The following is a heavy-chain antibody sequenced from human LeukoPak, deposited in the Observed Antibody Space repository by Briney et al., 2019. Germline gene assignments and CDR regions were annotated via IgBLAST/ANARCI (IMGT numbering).Heavy chain of an antibody. CDR1: GGTFSSYA. D-gene: IGHD6-6*01. Sequence: ASVKVSCKASGGTFSSYAISWVRQATGQGLEWMGWMNPNSGNTGYAQKFQGRVTITRNTSISTAYMELSSLRSEDTAVYYCARGRSIIAARVDYWGQGTLVTVSS. J-gene: IGHJ4*02. CDR3: ARGRSIIAARVDY. CDR2: MNPNSGNT. V-gene: IGHV1-8*03.